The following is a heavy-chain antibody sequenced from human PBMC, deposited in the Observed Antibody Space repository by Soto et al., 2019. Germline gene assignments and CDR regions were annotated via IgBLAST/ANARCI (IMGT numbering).Heavy chain of an antibody. V-gene: IGHV3-23*01. CDR3: AKLPTMIVVVITQARYFDY. CDR1: GFTFSSYA. J-gene: IGHJ4*02. D-gene: IGHD3-22*01. CDR2: ISGSGGST. Sequence: PGGSLRLSCAASGFTFSSYAMSWVRQAPGKGLEWVSAISGSGGSTYYADSVKGRFTISRDNSKNTLYLQMNSLRAEDTAVYYCAKLPTMIVVVITQARYFDYWGQGTLVTVSS.